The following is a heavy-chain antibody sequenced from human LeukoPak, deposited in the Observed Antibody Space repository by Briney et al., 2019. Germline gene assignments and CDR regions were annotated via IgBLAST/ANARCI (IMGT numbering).Heavy chain of an antibody. CDR3: ARRYYQRAFDI. D-gene: IGHD3-22*01. J-gene: IGHJ3*02. V-gene: IGHV1-46*01. Sequence: ASVKVSCKASGYTFTSYGMNWVRQAPGQGLEWMGIINPSGGSTSYAQKFQGRVTMTRDMSTSTAYMELSRLRSDDTAVYYCARRYYQRAFDIWGQGTMVTVSS. CDR1: GYTFTSYG. CDR2: INPSGGST.